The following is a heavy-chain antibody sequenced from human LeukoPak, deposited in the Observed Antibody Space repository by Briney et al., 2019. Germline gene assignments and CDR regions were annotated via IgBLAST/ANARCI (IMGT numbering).Heavy chain of an antibody. V-gene: IGHV4-59*01. Sequence: GSLRLSCAASGFTFSSYWMSWIRQPPGKGLEWIGYIYYSGSTNYNPSLKSRVTISVDTSKNQFSLRLSSVTAADTAVYYCARLSNGDTANYWGQGTLVTVSS. CDR2: IYYSGST. CDR1: GFTFSSYW. J-gene: IGHJ4*02. CDR3: ARLSNGDTANY. D-gene: IGHD4-17*01.